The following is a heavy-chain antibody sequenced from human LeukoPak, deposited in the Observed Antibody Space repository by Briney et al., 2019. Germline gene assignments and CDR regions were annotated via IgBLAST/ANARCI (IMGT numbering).Heavy chain of an antibody. CDR2: IYSDGST. Sequence: GGSLRLSCAASGFIFSNNYMSWVRQAPGKGLEWVSVIYSDGSTYYADPVKGRFTISRDNSKNTLYLQMNSLRAEDTAVYYCARDRRGSGWYWFDPWGQGTLVTVSS. CDR1: GFIFSNNY. V-gene: IGHV3-53*01. J-gene: IGHJ5*02. D-gene: IGHD6-19*01. CDR3: ARDRRGSGWYWFDP.